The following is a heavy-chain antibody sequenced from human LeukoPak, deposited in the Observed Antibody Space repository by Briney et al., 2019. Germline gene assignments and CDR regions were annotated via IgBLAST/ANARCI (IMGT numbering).Heavy chain of an antibody. D-gene: IGHD4-11*01. CDR1: GGTFSSYT. CDR2: IIPILGIA. V-gene: IGHV1-69*02. J-gene: IGHJ6*03. Sequence: GASVKVSCKASGGTFSSYTISWVRQAPGQGLEWMGRIIPILGIANYAQKFQGRVTITADKSTSTAYMELSSLRSEDTAVYYCARGPYSNPDPHYYYYYMDVWGKGTTVTVPS. CDR3: ARGPYSNPDPHYYYYYMDV.